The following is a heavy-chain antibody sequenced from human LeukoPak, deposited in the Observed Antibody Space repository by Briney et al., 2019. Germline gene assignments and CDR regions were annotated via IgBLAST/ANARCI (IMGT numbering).Heavy chain of an antibody. Sequence: SETLSLTCAVSGYSISSGYYWGWIRQPPGKGLEWIGSIYHSGSTYYNPSFKSRVTISADTSKNQFSLRLSSVTAADTALYYCARGGVVAAPGNAFDIWGQGTMVTVFS. V-gene: IGHV4-38-2*01. J-gene: IGHJ3*02. CDR2: IYHSGST. D-gene: IGHD2-15*01. CDR3: ARGGVVAAPGNAFDI. CDR1: GYSISSGYY.